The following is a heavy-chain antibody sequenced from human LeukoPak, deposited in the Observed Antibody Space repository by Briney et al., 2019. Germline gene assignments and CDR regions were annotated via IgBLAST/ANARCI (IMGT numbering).Heavy chain of an antibody. CDR2: ISGSGDST. V-gene: IGHV3-23*01. CDR1: GFAFNNYV. J-gene: IGHJ4*02. Sequence: GGSLRLSCAASGFAFNNYVMTWVRQAPGKGLDWFSAISGSGDSTYYADSVKGRFTISRDSSKSTMYLQMTSLTAEDTAVYYCAKGSGTSRPYYLDYWGRGTLVTVS. CDR3: AKGSGTSRPYYLDY. D-gene: IGHD6-25*01.